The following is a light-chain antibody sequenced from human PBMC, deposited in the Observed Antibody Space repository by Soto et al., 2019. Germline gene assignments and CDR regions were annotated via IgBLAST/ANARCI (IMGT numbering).Light chain of an antibody. CDR3: HQYGGSPPT. J-gene: IGKJ1*01. CDR1: QSVSSSY. V-gene: IGKV3-20*01. CDR2: GAS. Sequence: EIVLTQSPGTLSLSPGERATLSCRASQSVSSSYLAWYQQKPGQAPRLLISGASSRATGIPARFSGSGSGTDFTLTISRLEPEDFAVYHCHQYGGSPPTFGQGTKVDIK.